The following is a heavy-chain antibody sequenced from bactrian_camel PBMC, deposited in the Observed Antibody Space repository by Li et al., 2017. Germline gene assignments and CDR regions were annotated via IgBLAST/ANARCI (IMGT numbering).Heavy chain of an antibody. Sequence: VQLVESGGGSVQAGGSLRLSCAISGYTDITGSDHYCMGWLRQAPGKEREEVATIYTGEGSRAGYGDFVKGRFTISKDNAKNTLYLEMNTLKPEDTAMYYCAAERGPSRDQTDYALFHGCLFGYWGQGTQVTVS. CDR1: GYTDITGSDHYC. CDR3: AAERGPSRDQTDYALFHGCLFGY. D-gene: IGHD5*01. J-gene: IGHJ6*01. CDR2: IYTGEGSRA. V-gene: IGHV3S42*01.